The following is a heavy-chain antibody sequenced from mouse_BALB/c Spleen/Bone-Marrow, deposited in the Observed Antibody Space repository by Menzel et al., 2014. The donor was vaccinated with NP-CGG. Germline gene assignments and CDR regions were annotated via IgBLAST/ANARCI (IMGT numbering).Heavy chain of an antibody. CDR1: GFSLTSYG. CDR2: VWAGGST. J-gene: IGHJ2*01. Sequence: VQLQQSGPGLVAPSQSLSITCTVSGFSLTSYGVHWARQSPGKGLEWLGVVWAGGSTNYNSALMSRLSISKDNSESQVFLKMNSLQTDDTAMYYCARSLIRLRYFDYWGQGTTLTVSS. V-gene: IGHV2-9*02. D-gene: IGHD1-2*01. CDR3: ARSLIRLRYFDY.